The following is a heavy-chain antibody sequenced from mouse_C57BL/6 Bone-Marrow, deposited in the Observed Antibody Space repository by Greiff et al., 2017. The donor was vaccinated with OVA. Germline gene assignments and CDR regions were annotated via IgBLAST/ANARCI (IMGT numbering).Heavy chain of an antibody. D-gene: IGHD1-1*01. V-gene: IGHV1-53*01. J-gene: IGHJ1*03. CDR3: ARRDYYYGRSCWYFDV. CDR1: GYTFTSYW. CDR2: INPSNGGT. Sequence: QVQLQQPGTELVKPGASVKLSCKASGYTFTSYWMHWVKQRPGQGLEWIGNINPSNGGTNYNEKFKSKATLTVDKSSSTAYMQLSSLTSEDSAIYYGARRDYYYGRSCWYFDVWGTGTTVTVSS.